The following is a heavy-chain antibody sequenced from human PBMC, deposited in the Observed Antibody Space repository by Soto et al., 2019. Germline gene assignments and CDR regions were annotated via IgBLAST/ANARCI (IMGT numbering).Heavy chain of an antibody. D-gene: IGHD3-22*01. J-gene: IGHJ4*02. Sequence: QVQLVQSGAEVKKPGSSVKVSCKASGGTFSSYAISWVRQAPGQGLEWMGGIIPIFGTANYAQKFQGRVKITADESTSTAYMELSSLRSEDTAVYYCARSLYYYDSSGYLTDFDYWGQGTLVTVSS. CDR2: IIPIFGTA. CDR3: ARSLYYYDSSGYLTDFDY. CDR1: GGTFSSYA. V-gene: IGHV1-69*01.